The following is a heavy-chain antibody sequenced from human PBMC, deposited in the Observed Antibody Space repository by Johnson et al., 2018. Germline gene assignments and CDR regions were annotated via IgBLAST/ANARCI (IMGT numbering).Heavy chain of an antibody. CDR1: GFTFSSYG. Sequence: QVQLVQSGGGVVQXGRSXRLXCAASGFTFSSYGMHWVRQAPGKGLEGVAVISYDGSNKYYADSVKGRFPISRDNSKNTLYLQMNSLRAEDTAVYYCAKDMTTVTTAYFQHWGQGTLVTVSS. CDR2: ISYDGSNK. V-gene: IGHV3-30*18. J-gene: IGHJ1*01. D-gene: IGHD4-17*01. CDR3: AKDMTTVTTAYFQH.